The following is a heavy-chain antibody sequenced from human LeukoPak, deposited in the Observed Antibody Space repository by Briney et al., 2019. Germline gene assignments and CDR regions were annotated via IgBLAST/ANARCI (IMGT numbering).Heavy chain of an antibody. V-gene: IGHV3-23*01. CDR3: ARDKTGTTGIDY. Sequence: GGSLRLSCAASGFTFTSYSMNWVRQAPGKGLEWVSTISGGGGSTYYADSVKGRFTISRDNSKNTLYLQVNSLRAEDTAIYYCARDKTGTTGIDYWGQGTLVTVSS. D-gene: IGHD1-1*01. J-gene: IGHJ4*02. CDR2: ISGGGGST. CDR1: GFTFTSYS.